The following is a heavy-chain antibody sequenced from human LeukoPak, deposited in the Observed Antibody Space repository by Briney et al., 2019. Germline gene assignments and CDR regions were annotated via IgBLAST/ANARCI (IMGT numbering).Heavy chain of an antibody. D-gene: IGHD2-15*01. V-gene: IGHV3-74*01. CDR3: ARSRINGQNWFDP. Sequence: QPGGSLRLSCAASGFTFSSYWMHWVRQAPGKGLVWVSRINSDGSSTSYADSVKGRFTISRDNAKNTLYLQMNSLGAEGTAVYYCARSRINGQNWFDPWGQGTLVTVSS. CDR2: INSDGSST. CDR1: GFTFSSYW. J-gene: IGHJ5*02.